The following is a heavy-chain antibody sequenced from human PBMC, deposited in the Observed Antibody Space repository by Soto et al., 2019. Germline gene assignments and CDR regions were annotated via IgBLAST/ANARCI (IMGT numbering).Heavy chain of an antibody. CDR1: GGSISSGDYY. CDR3: AREGYSYGYGRDY. CDR2: IYYSGST. V-gene: IGHV4-30-4*01. Sequence: PSETLSLTCTVSGGSISSGDYYWSWIRQPPGKGLEWIGYIYYSGSTYYNPSLKSRVTISVDTSKNQFSLKLSSVTAADTAVYYCAREGYSYGYGRDYWGQGTLVTVPS. J-gene: IGHJ4*02. D-gene: IGHD5-18*01.